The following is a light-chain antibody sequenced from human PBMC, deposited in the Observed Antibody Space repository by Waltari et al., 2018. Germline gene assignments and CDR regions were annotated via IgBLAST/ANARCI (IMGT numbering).Light chain of an antibody. V-gene: IGKV1-39*01. Sequence: DIQMTQSPSSLSASVGDRVTITCRASQSINRYLNWYQQKPGKAPRLLFYAASSLQSGVPSRFSGSGSGTDFTLSISSLQPEDFATYYCQQSYATSITFGQGTQLEIK. CDR2: AAS. CDR3: QQSYATSIT. J-gene: IGKJ5*01. CDR1: QSINRY.